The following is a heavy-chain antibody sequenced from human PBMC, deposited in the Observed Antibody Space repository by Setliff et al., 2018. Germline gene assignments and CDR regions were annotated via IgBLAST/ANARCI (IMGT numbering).Heavy chain of an antibody. D-gene: IGHD2-15*01. J-gene: IGHJ4*02. Sequence: SVKVSCKASGGTFRTDGFSWVRQAPGQGLEWMGRIIPVFRTANYAQKFRDRVTITAGVSTSTAYMELSSLRSDDTAVYYCARDGAYCSGGSCYSFDYWGQGTLVTVSS. CDR2: IIPVFRTA. CDR1: GGTFRTDG. V-gene: IGHV1-69*13. CDR3: ARDGAYCSGGSCYSFDY.